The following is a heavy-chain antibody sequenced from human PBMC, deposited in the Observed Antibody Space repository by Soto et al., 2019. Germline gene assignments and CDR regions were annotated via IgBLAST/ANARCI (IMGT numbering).Heavy chain of an antibody. CDR2: IYHSGST. CDR3: ARGQRYCSSTSCHGFDY. V-gene: IGHV4-30-2*01. Sequence: PSETLSLTCAVSGGSISSGGYSWSWIRQPPGKGLEWIGYIYHSGSTYYNPSLKSRVTISVDRSKNQFSLKLSSVTAADTAVYYCARGQRYCSSTSCHGFDYWGQGTLVTVSS. D-gene: IGHD2-2*01. J-gene: IGHJ4*02. CDR1: GGSISSGGYS.